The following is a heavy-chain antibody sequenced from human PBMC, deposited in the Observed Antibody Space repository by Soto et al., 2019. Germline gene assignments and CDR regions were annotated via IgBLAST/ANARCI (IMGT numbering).Heavy chain of an antibody. CDR2: ISYDGSDK. J-gene: IGHJ4*02. V-gene: IGHV3-30*18. Sequence: PGGSLRLSCAASGFTFNTYGMHWVRQAPGKXLEWVAVISYDGSDKFYAGSVKGRFTISRDNSKNALYLQMSSLRPEDTAIYYCAKSPNFYCSSPNCYKYYFDYWGQGTLVTVSS. CDR3: AKSPNFYCSSPNCYKYYFDY. CDR1: GFTFNTYG. D-gene: IGHD2-2*02.